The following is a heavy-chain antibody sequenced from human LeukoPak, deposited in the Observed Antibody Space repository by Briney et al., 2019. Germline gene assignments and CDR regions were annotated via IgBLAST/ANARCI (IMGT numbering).Heavy chain of an antibody. Sequence: SETLSLTCAVYGGSFSGYYWSWIRQPPGKGLEWIGEINHSGSTNYNPSLKSRVTISVDTSKNQFSLKLSSVTAADTAVYYCARARVNIVATTYYYYYYMDVWGKGTTVSISS. CDR2: INHSGST. D-gene: IGHD5-12*01. V-gene: IGHV4-34*01. J-gene: IGHJ6*03. CDR3: ARARVNIVATTYYYYYYMDV. CDR1: GGSFSGYY.